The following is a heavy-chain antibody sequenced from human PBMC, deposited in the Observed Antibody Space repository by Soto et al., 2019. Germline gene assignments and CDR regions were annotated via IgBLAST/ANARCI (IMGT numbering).Heavy chain of an antibody. D-gene: IGHD5-18*01. CDR1: GFTFSSYS. Sequence: GGSLRLSCAASGFTFSSYSMNWVRQAPGKGLEWVSSISSSSSYIYYADSVKGRFTISRDNAKNSLYLQMNSLRAEDTAVYYYARDQPGYSYGYGLGYWGQGTLVTVS. V-gene: IGHV3-21*01. J-gene: IGHJ4*02. CDR2: ISSSSSYI. CDR3: ARDQPGYSYGYGLGY.